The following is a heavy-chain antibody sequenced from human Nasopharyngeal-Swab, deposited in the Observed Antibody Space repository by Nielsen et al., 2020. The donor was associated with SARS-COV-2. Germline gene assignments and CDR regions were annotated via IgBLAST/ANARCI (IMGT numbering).Heavy chain of an antibody. J-gene: IGHJ6*02. V-gene: IGHV1-18*01. CDR2: ISAYNGNT. CDR3: ARVNWKAAVENYYYGMDV. Sequence: WVRQAPGQRLEWMGWISAYNGNTNYAQKLQGRVTMTTDTSTSTAYMELRSLRSEDTAVYYCARVNWKAAVENYYYGMDVWGQGTTVTVSS. D-gene: IGHD1-1*01.